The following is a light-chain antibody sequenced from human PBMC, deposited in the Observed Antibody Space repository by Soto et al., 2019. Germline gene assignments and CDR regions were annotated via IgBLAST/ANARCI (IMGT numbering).Light chain of an antibody. V-gene: IGKV1-5*01. J-gene: IGKJ1*01. CDR2: AAS. CDR3: QHYNSYSEA. Sequence: DIQMTQSPATLSASVGDSVTITCRASQSISHWLAWYQKKPGKAPKLLIYAASSLQSGVPSRFSGSGSGTDFNLTISRLQTEDFATYYCQHYNSYSEAFGQVTKVEIK. CDR1: QSISHW.